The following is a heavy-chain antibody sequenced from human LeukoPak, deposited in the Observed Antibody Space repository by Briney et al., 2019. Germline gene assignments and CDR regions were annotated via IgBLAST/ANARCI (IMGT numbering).Heavy chain of an antibody. CDR3: ARDESRGNLVTAPDY. CDR1: GFTFSSYW. CDR2: IKQDGSEK. J-gene: IGHJ4*02. Sequence: GGSLRLSCAASGFTFSSYWMSWVRQAPGKGLEWVANIKQDGSEKYYVDSVKGRFTISRDNAKNSLYLQMNSLRVEDTAVYYCARDESRGNLVTAPDYWGQGTLVTVSS. D-gene: IGHD2-21*02. V-gene: IGHV3-7*01.